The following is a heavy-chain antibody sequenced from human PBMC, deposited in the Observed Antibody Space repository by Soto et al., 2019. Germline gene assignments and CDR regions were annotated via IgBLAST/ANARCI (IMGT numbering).Heavy chain of an antibody. CDR1: GFTFSSYS. D-gene: IGHD1-26*01. J-gene: IGHJ1*01. CDR2: ISSSSSSI. Sequence: GGSLRLSCAASGFTFSSYSMNWVRQAPGKGLEWVSYISSSSSSIYYADSVKGRFTISRDNAKNSLYQQMNSLRAEDTVVYSCATEEWERDRAQAFQLWGQGTPGPVSS. CDR3: ATEEWERDRAQAFQL. V-gene: IGHV3-48*04.